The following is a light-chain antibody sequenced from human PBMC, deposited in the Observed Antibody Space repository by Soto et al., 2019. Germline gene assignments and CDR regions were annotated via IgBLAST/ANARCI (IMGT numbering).Light chain of an antibody. J-gene: IGKJ4*01. V-gene: IGKV3-20*01. CDR3: QQYGSSPLT. CDR2: TAS. Sequence: EIVLTQSPGTLSLSPGERATLSCRASQSVAGKSVAWYQQKPGQAPRLLMYTASSRATGIPDRFSGSGSGTDFTLTISRLEPEDFAMYFCQQYGSSPLTFGGGTKVEI. CDR1: QSVAGKS.